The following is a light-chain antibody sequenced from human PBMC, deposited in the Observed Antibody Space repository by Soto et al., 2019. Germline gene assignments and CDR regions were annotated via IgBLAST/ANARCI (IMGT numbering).Light chain of an antibody. Sequence: EIVMTQSPATLSVSPGERATLSCRASQSVSSNLAWYQQKPGQAPRLLIYGASTSATGIPARFSGSGSGTEFTLTISSRQSEDFAVYYCQQYNNWPRWTFGQGTKVEIK. J-gene: IGKJ1*01. CDR2: GAS. CDR3: QQYNNWPRWT. V-gene: IGKV3-15*01. CDR1: QSVSSN.